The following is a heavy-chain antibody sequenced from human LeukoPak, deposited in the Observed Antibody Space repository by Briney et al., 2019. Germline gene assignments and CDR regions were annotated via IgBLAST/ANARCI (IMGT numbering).Heavy chain of an antibody. Sequence: ASVKVSCKAPGYTFTGYYMHWVRQAPGQGLEWMGWINPNSGGTNYAQKFQGRVTMTRDTSISTAYMELSRLRSDDTAVYYCATDIVVVPAAPYYFDYWGQGTLVTVSS. CDR1: GYTFTGYY. D-gene: IGHD2-2*01. CDR2: INPNSGGT. J-gene: IGHJ4*02. CDR3: ATDIVVVPAAPYYFDY. V-gene: IGHV1-2*02.